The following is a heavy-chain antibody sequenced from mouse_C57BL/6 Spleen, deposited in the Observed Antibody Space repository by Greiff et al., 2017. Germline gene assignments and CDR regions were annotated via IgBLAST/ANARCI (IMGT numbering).Heavy chain of an antibody. CDR1: GYTFTDYY. CDR3: ARTSNYDAMDY. J-gene: IGHJ4*01. D-gene: IGHD2-5*01. Sequence: VQLQQSGPELVKPGASVKISCKASGYTFTDYYMNWVKQSHGKSLEWIGDINPNNGGTSYNQKFKGKATLTVDKSSSTAYMELRSLTSEDSAVXYCARTSNYDAMDYWGQGTSVTVSS. CDR2: INPNNGGT. V-gene: IGHV1-26*01.